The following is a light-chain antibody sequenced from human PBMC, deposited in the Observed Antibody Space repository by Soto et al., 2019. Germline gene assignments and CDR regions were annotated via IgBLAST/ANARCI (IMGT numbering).Light chain of an antibody. J-gene: IGKJ2*01. CDR3: QQYSDWPLYT. V-gene: IGKV3-15*01. CDR2: DAY. CDR1: QSVGGY. Sequence: EIVMTQSPATLSVSLGERATLSCRASQSVGGYLAWYQQRPGQVPRLLIYDAYTRAAGVPARFSGSGSGTEFSLTISSLQSEDLAVYYCQQYSDWPLYTFGQGTKLEIK.